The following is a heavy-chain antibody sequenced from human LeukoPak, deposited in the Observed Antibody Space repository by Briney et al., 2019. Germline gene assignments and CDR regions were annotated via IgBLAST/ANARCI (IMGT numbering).Heavy chain of an antibody. D-gene: IGHD1-26*01. J-gene: IGHJ5*02. Sequence: SETLSLTCTVSGGSISSGSYYWSWIRQPAGKGLEWIGRIYTSGSTNYNPSLKSRVTISVDTSKNQFSLKLSSVTAADTAVYYCARAQWELLSWFDPWGQGTLVTVSS. CDR3: ARAQWELLSWFDP. V-gene: IGHV4-61*02. CDR2: IYTSGST. CDR1: GGSISSGSYY.